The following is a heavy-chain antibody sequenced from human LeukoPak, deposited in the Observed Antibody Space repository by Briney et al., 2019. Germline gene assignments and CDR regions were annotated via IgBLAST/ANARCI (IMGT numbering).Heavy chain of an antibody. J-gene: IGHJ5*02. D-gene: IGHD4-17*01. CDR3: ARSTVTTFGVDWFDP. Sequence: ASVKVSCKASGYTFTSYGISWVRQAPGQGLEWMGRISAYNGNTNYAHKFQGRVTMTTATSTSTAYMELRSLRSDDTAVYYCARSTVTTFGVDWFDPWGQGTLVTVSS. CDR1: GYTFTSYG. V-gene: IGHV1-18*01. CDR2: ISAYNGNT.